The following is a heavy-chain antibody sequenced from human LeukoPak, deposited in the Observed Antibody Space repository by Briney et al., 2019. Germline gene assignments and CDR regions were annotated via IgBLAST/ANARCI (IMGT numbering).Heavy chain of an antibody. CDR2: ISNDGSNK. J-gene: IGHJ4*02. V-gene: IGHV3-30*03. CDR3: AREYVDGDYAGPFDY. Sequence: GGSLRLSCAASGFTFSTYGMHWVRQAPGKGLEWVAVISNDGSNKLYTDSVKGRFTISRDNSKNTLYLQMNSLRAEDTAVYYCAREYVDGDYAGPFDYWGQGTLVTVSS. D-gene: IGHD4-17*01. CDR1: GFTFSTYG.